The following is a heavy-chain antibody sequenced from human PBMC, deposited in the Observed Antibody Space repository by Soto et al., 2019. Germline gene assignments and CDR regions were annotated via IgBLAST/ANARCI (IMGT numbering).Heavy chain of an antibody. CDR1: GYTFTSYG. CDR3: ARMDAGTPVDNWFDP. V-gene: IGHV1-18*01. D-gene: IGHD6-13*01. CDR2: ISAYNGNT. J-gene: IGHJ5*02. Sequence: QVQLVQSGAEVKKPGASVKVSCKAFGYTFTSYGISWVRQAPGQGLEWMGWISAYNGNTNYAQKLQGRVTMTTDTSTSTAYMELRSLRSDDTAVYYCARMDAGTPVDNWFDPWGQGTLVTVSS.